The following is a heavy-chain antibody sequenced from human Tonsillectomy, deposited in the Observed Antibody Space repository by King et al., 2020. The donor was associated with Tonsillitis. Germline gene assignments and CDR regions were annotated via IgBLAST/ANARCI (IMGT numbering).Heavy chain of an antibody. J-gene: IGHJ6*02. D-gene: IGHD3-9*01. CDR2: VSSRSSTI. CDR1: GFTFSSYS. V-gene: IGHV3-48*01. Sequence: VQLVESGGGLVQPGGSLRLSCAASGFTFSSYSMNWVRQAPGKGLEWVSYVSSRSSTIHYADSVKGRFTISSDNAKNSLYLQMNSLIAEDTAVYFCARDTILALGSYYDYGMDVWGQGTTVTVSS. CDR3: ARDTILALGSYYDYGMDV.